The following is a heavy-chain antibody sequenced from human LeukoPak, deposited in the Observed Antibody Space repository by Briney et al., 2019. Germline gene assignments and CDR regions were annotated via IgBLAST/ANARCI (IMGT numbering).Heavy chain of an antibody. CDR1: GYSFTSYW. Sequence: GESLKISCKGSGYSFTSYWIGWVRQMPGKGLEWMGIIYPGDSDTRYSPSFQGQATISADKSISTAYLQWSSLKASDTAMYYCARQYSSSWYEGSYYFDYWGQGTLVTVSS. CDR3: ARQYSSSWYEGSYYFDY. CDR2: IYPGDSDT. V-gene: IGHV5-51*01. J-gene: IGHJ4*02. D-gene: IGHD6-13*01.